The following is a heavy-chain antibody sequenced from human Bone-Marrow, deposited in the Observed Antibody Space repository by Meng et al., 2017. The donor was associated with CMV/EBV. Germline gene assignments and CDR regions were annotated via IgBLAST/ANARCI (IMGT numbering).Heavy chain of an antibody. CDR1: GGSVTSGSSSGGSFY. J-gene: IGHJ4*02. V-gene: IGHV4-39*07. D-gene: IGHD3-22*01. Sequence: SETLSLTCTVTGGSVTSGSSSGGSFYWSWIRQPPGKGLEWIGSIYHSGGTYDNPSLKSRVAIFVDTSKNQFSLNLWSVTAADTAVYYCARDSSGYFLLDSWGQGTMVTVSS. CDR3: ARDSSGYFLLDS. CDR2: IYHSGGT.